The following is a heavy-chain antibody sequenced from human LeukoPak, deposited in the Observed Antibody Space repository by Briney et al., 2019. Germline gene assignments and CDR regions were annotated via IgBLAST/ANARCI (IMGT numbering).Heavy chain of an antibody. CDR2: INHSGST. D-gene: IGHD5-18*01. Sequence: PSETLSLTCAVYGGSFSGYYWSWIRQPPGKGLEWIGEINHSGSTNYNPSLKSRVAISVDTSKNQFSLKLSSVTAADTAVYYCARAGASGYSYGSLDYWGQGTLVTVSS. CDR1: GGSFSGYY. CDR3: ARAGASGYSYGSLDY. J-gene: IGHJ4*02. V-gene: IGHV4-34*01.